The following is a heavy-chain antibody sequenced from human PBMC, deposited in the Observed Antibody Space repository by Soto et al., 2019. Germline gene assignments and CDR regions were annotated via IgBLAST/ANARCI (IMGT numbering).Heavy chain of an antibody. CDR1: RFTFSNYW. J-gene: IGHJ4*02. CDR3: ARYDSTILDY. Sequence: EVQLVESGGGLVQPGGSLRLSCVASRFTFSNYWMSWVRQDPGKGLEWVANIKQDGSEKYYVDSVKGRFTISRDNAKNSLDLQMNSLRAEDTAVYYCARYDSTILDYWGQGTLVTVSS. D-gene: IGHD3-22*01. V-gene: IGHV3-7*01. CDR2: IKQDGSEK.